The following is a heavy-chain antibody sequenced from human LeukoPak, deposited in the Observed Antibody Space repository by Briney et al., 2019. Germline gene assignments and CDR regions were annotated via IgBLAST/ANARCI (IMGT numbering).Heavy chain of an antibody. CDR1: GFTFSSYS. CDR2: ISSSSSTI. J-gene: IGHJ3*02. V-gene: IGHV3-48*02. Sequence: GGSMRLSCGASGFTFSSYSMNWVHQAPGKGLEWVSYISSSSSTIYYADSVKGRFTISRDNAKNSLYLQMNSLRDEDTAVYYCATNCGGDCYGAFDIWGQGTMVTVSS. CDR3: ATNCGGDCYGAFDI. D-gene: IGHD2-21*02.